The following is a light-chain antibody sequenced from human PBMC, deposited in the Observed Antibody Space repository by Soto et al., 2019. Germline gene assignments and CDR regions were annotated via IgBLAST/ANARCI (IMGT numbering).Light chain of an antibody. Sequence: QSALTQPASVSGSPGQSITISCTGTRSDIGAYNFVSWYQQHPGDVPKLILYDVNVRPSGVSNRSSGSKSGNTASLTISGRQAEDEADYYCTSGTTSTTMIFGGGTKLTVL. CDR2: DVN. V-gene: IGLV2-14*03. J-gene: IGLJ2*01. CDR3: TSGTTSTTMI. CDR1: RSDIGAYNF.